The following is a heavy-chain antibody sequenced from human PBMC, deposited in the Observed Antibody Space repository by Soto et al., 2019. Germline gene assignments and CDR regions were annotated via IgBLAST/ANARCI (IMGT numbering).Heavy chain of an antibody. Sequence: SSETLSLTCTVSGGSISSGGYYWSWIRQHPGKGLEWIGYIYYSGSTYYNPSLKSRVTISVDTSKNQFSLKLSSVTAADTAVYYCARSPSDYDQYYFDYWGQGTLVTVSS. V-gene: IGHV4-31*03. CDR1: GGSISSGGYY. J-gene: IGHJ4*02. CDR2: IYYSGST. CDR3: ARSPSDYDQYYFDY. D-gene: IGHD3-22*01.